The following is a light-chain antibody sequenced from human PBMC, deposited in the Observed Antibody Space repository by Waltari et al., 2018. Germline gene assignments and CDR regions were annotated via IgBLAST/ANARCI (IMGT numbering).Light chain of an antibody. V-gene: IGKV3-15*01. CDR2: GAS. J-gene: IGKJ1*01. Sequence: ETATTQSPASLSVSPGDRATLSCRTSRTIRSNLPWYQQKPSQAPRLLIYGASTGTTGVPTMFSGSAYEKQFTLTIHSLQSEDFAVYYCQQYNNWPPWTFGQGTKVEIK. CDR3: QQYNNWPPWT. CDR1: RTIRSN.